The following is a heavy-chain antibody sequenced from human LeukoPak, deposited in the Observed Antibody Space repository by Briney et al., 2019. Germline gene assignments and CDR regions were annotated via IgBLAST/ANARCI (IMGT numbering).Heavy chain of an antibody. J-gene: IGHJ4*02. CDR2: ISGSGGST. Sequence: GGSLRLSCEASGFTFSTYSMNWVRQAPGKGLEWVSSISGSGGSTYYADSVKGRFSIYRDNSKNTLDLQMTGLRAEDTALYYCAKGGQNYDFWRFDYWGQGTLVTVSS. CDR3: AKGGQNYDFWRFDY. D-gene: IGHD3-3*01. CDR1: GFTFSTYS. V-gene: IGHV3-23*01.